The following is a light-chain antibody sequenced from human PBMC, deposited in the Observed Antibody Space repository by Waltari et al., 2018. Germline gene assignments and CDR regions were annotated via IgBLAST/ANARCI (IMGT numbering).Light chain of an antibody. CDR1: SSNIGSNT. V-gene: IGLV1-44*01. CDR3: ATWDDSLNGRVV. CDR2: TTN. Sequence: QSVLTQPPSASGTPGQKVPISCSGSSSNIGSNTVNWYPQLPGTAPKILIFTTNQRPSGGPDRFLGSKSGTAADLAISGLQSEDEADYYCATWDDSLNGRVVFGGGTKLTVL. J-gene: IGLJ2*01.